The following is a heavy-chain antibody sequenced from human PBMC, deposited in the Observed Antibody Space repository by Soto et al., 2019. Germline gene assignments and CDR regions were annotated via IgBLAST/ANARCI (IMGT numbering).Heavy chain of an antibody. CDR1: GYTFTGYY. CDR2: INPNSGGT. V-gene: IGHV1-2*04. D-gene: IGHD1-7*01. J-gene: IGHJ3*02. CDR3: ARELITGTTRGDAFDI. Sequence: ASVKVSCKASGYTFTGYYMHWVRQAPGQGLEWMGWINPNSGGTNYAQKFQGWVTMTRDTSISTAYMELSRLRSDDTAVYYCARELITGTTRGDAFDIWGQGTMVTVS.